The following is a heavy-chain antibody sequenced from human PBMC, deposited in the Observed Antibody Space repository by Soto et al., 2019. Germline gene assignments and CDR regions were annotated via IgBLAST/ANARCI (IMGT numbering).Heavy chain of an antibody. D-gene: IGHD1-20*01. V-gene: IGHV3-21*01. Sequence: EVQLVESGGGLVKPGGSLRLSCAASGFSFSNFTMNWVRQAPGKGLEWVSSIDTGTTFMFYAYSVTGRLTISRDNSKKSVYLQMNSLRAEDTVVSYCARETGSYSWNDGLMDVWGQGTTVTVSS. CDR2: IDTGTTFM. CDR1: GFSFSNFT. CDR3: ARETGSYSWNDGLMDV. J-gene: IGHJ6*02.